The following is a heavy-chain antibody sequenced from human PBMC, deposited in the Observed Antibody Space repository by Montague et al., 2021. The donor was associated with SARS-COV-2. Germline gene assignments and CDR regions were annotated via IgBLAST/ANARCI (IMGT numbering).Heavy chain of an antibody. CDR3: ARSREEFTSIAVIITDGMHYFDS. CDR1: GGSFSGYY. V-gene: IGHV4-34*01. CDR2: INHSGST. Sequence: SETLSLTCAVYGGSFSGYYWGWVRQASGKGLEWIGEINHSGSTHYNPSLKSRVSMSVDTSKNQFSLKMSSVTAADTAVFYCARSREEFTSIAVIITDGMHYFDSWGQGTLVTVSS. D-gene: IGHD3-22*01. J-gene: IGHJ4*02.